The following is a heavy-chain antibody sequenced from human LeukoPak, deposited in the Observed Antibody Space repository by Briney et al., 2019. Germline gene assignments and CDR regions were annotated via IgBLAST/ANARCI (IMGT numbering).Heavy chain of an antibody. Sequence: GGSLRLSCAASGFTFTTYQMNWVRQAPGKGLEWVSYISTTGDTIYYADSVKGRFTISRDNAKNSLSLQMNSLRAVDTAVYYCAGFYYYGSRAFDYWGQGTLVTVSS. J-gene: IGHJ4*02. D-gene: IGHD3-10*01. CDR1: GFTFTTYQ. CDR3: AGFYYYGSRAFDY. CDR2: ISTTGDTI. V-gene: IGHV3-48*03.